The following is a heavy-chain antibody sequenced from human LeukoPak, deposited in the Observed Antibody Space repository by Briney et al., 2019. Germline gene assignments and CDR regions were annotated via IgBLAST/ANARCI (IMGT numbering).Heavy chain of an antibody. CDR3: ARYQLPDY. Sequence: PSETLSLTCTVSGASMTGYYWTWIRQPPGKGLEWIGYIYYSGSTSYNPSLKSRVTIPLDTSKNQFSLKMTSVTAADTAVYYCARYQLPDYWGPGTLVTVSS. V-gene: IGHV4-59*01. CDR2: IYYSGST. J-gene: IGHJ4*02. D-gene: IGHD2-2*01. CDR1: GASMTGYY.